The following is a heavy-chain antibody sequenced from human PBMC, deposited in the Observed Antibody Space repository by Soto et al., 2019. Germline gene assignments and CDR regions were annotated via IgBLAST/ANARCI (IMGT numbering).Heavy chain of an antibody. D-gene: IGHD6-13*01. CDR1: GGSISSSNW. Sequence: PSETLSLTCAVSGGSISSSNWWSWVRQPPGKGLEWIGEIYHSGSTNYNPSLKSRVTISVDKSKNQFSLKLSSVTAADTAVYFCARVSATGTRWFGPWGQGTQVTAPQ. V-gene: IGHV4-4*02. CDR2: IYHSGST. CDR3: ARVSATGTRWFGP. J-gene: IGHJ5*02.